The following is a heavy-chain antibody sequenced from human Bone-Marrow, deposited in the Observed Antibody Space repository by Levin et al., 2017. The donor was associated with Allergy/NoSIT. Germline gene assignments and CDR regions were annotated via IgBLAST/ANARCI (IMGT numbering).Heavy chain of an antibody. D-gene: IGHD3/OR15-3a*01. CDR1: GFTFSSSA. J-gene: IGHJ3*02. CDR2: ISAGDAST. Sequence: GESLKISCAASGFTFSSSAMSWVRQAPGKGLEWVSSISAGDASTYYPDSVKGRLTVSRDNSKNTLYLQMNSLRAEDTALYYCAKVRRGLDAFDIWGQGTMVTVSS. V-gene: IGHV3-23*01. CDR3: AKVRRGLDAFDI.